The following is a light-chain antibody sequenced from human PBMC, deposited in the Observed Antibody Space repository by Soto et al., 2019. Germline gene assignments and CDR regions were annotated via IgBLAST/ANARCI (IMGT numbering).Light chain of an antibody. Sequence: EIVLTQSPGTLSLSPGERATLSCRASQSVSSSYLAWYQQKPGQAPRLLIYGASSRATGIPDRFSGSGSGTEFTLTISSLQSEDSAVYYCQQYNEWPLTFGGGTKVDIK. V-gene: IGKV3-20*01. CDR2: GAS. CDR3: QQYNEWPLT. J-gene: IGKJ4*01. CDR1: QSVSSSY.